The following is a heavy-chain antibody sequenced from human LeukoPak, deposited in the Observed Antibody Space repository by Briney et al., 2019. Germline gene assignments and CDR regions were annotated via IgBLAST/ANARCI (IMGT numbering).Heavy chain of an antibody. CDR2: ISWNSGSI. D-gene: IGHD6-13*01. J-gene: IGHJ4*02. V-gene: IGHV3-9*01. CDR3: AKDIKYSSSWYYSYFDY. Sequence: GGSLRLSCAASGFIFDDYVMRWVRQAPGKGLEWVSGISWNSGSIGYADSVKGRFTISRDNAKNSLYLQMNSLRAEDTALYYCAKDIKYSSSWYYSYFDYWGQGTLVTVSS. CDR1: GFIFDDYV.